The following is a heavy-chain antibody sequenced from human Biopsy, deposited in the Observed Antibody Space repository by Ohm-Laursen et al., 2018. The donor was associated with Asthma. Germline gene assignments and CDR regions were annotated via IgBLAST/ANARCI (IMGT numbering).Heavy chain of an antibody. J-gene: IGHJ4*02. Sequence: SLRLSCAASGFTFSSYAMSWVRQAPGKGLEWVSSISSSGASTYYADSVKGRFTISRDNSKNTLYLQMSSLRADDTAVYYCAKGGDYTTDRYAYWGQGSLVTVSS. V-gene: IGHV3-23*01. CDR2: ISSSGAST. CDR1: GFTFSSYA. D-gene: IGHD2-21*02. CDR3: AKGGDYTTDRYAY.